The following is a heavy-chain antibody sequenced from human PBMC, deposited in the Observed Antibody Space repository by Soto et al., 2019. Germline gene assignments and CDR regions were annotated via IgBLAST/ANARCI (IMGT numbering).Heavy chain of an antibody. J-gene: IGHJ6*02. Sequence: PSETLSLTCTVSGDSISSADYYWSWIRQTPGKGLEWIGHIFYSGTTYYNPSLKSRLTISVDTSKNHFSLRLTSVTAADTAVYYCAKDRVPATASYYYYYGMDVWGQGATVTVSS. CDR1: GDSISSADYY. D-gene: IGHD2-2*01. CDR3: AKDRVPATASYYYYYGMDV. CDR2: IFYSGTT. V-gene: IGHV4-30-4*01.